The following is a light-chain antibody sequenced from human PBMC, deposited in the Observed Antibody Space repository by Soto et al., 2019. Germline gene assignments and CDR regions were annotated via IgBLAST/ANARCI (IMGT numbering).Light chain of an antibody. CDR1: HSMSNSN. CDR3: QEFAST. V-gene: IGKV3-20*01. J-gene: IGKJ4*01. Sequence: IVLTQSPGTLSLSPGDRATLSCRASHSMSNSNLAWYQHKPGQAPRLLIYGASNRATGIPDRFSGSASGTDFILTIIRLEPEDFAVYYCQEFASTFGGRTKVDI. CDR2: GAS.